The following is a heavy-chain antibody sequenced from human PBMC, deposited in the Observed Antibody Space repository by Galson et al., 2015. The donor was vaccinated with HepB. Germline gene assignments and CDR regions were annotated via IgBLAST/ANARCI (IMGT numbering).Heavy chain of an antibody. CDR3: ASLRGADPLGFHY. CDR1: GYSFTSHW. CDR2: IYPGDSDT. D-gene: IGHD3-16*01. Sequence: QSGAEVKKPGESLKISCKGSGYSFTSHWIGWVRQMPGKGLELMGLIYPGDSDTRYSPSFQGQVTISADKSINTAYLQWSSLKASDTAMYYCASLRGADPLGFHYWGQGTLVTVSS. V-gene: IGHV5-51*01. J-gene: IGHJ4*02.